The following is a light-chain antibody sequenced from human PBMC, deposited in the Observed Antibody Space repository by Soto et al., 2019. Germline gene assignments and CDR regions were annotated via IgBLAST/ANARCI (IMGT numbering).Light chain of an antibody. V-gene: IGLV2-14*01. CDR3: SSYTSSSPYV. J-gene: IGLJ1*01. Sequence: QSALTQPASVSGSPGQSITISCTGTSSDVGGYNYVSWYQQHPGKAPKXMIXDVXXXXXGVSNXFXXSKSXXXXSXTIXGXXXXXXXXYYCSSYTSSSPYVFGTGTKLTVL. CDR1: SSDVGGYNY. CDR2: DVX.